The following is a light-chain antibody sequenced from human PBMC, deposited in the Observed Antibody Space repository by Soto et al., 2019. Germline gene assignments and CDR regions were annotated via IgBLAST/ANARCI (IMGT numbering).Light chain of an antibody. CDR1: STDVGGYNY. CDR2: EVS. Sequence: QSALAQPSSVSGSPGQSITISCTGTSTDVGGYNYVSWYQHHPGKGPKLIIYEVSNRPSGVSDRFSGSKSGNKASLIISNLEAEDESDYYCGSYAGRYIYVFGTGTKVTVL. CDR3: GSYAGRYIYV. J-gene: IGLJ1*01. V-gene: IGLV2-14*01.